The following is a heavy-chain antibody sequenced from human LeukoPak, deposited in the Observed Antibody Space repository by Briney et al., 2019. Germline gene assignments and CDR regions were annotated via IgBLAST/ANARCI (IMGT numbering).Heavy chain of an antibody. Sequence: GGSLRLSCAASGFIFDDYAMSWVRRAPGKGLEWVSGINWIGARTGYADSVKGRFTISRDNAKNSLYLQMNSLRAEDTALYYCARVRVVWDLDDAFDIWGQGTMVIVSS. V-gene: IGHV3-20*04. D-gene: IGHD1-26*01. J-gene: IGHJ3*02. CDR1: GFIFDDYA. CDR3: ARVRVVWDLDDAFDI. CDR2: INWIGART.